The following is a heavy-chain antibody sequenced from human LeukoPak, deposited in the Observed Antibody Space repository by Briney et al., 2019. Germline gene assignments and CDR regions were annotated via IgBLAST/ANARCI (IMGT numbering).Heavy chain of an antibody. D-gene: IGHD1-26*01. V-gene: IGHV1-46*01. J-gene: IGHJ3*02. CDR2: INPSGGST. CDR3: ARNLVGATADDAFDI. CDR1: GYPFTSYY. Sequence: ASVKVSCKASGYPFTSYYMHWVRQAPGQGLEWMGIINPSGGSTSYAQKFQGRVTMTRDTSTSTVYMELSRLRSDDTAVYYCARNLVGATADDAFDIWGQGTMVTVSS.